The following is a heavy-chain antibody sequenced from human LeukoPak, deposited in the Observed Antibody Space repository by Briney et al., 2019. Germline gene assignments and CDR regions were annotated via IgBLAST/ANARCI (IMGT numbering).Heavy chain of an antibody. Sequence: PSETLSLTCTVSGGSISSGSSFWSWIRQPAGKGLEWIGRIYSGGSTNYNPSLKSRVTISVDLSRNHFSLRLTYVTAADTAVYYCARETTLTPNWLDPWGQGILVTVSS. D-gene: IGHD4-17*01. CDR1: GGSISSGSSF. V-gene: IGHV4-61*02. CDR2: IYSGGST. CDR3: ARETTLTPNWLDP. J-gene: IGHJ5*02.